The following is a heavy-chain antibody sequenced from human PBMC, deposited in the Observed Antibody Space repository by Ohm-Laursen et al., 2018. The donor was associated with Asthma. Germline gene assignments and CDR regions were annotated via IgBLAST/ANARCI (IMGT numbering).Heavy chain of an antibody. J-gene: IGHJ6*02. CDR2: ISYDGSNK. D-gene: IGHD6-19*01. CDR1: GFTFSSYA. CDR3: ARDLSRGSRYYYYGMDV. Sequence: SLRLSCSASGFTFSSYAMHWVRQAPGKGLEWVAVISYDGSNKYYADSVKGRFTISRDNSKNTLYLQMNSLRAEDTAVYYCARDLSRGSRYYYYGMDVWGQGTTVTVSS. V-gene: IGHV3-30*14.